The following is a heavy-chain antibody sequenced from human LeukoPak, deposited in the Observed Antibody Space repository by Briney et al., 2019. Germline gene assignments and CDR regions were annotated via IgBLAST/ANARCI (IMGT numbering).Heavy chain of an antibody. J-gene: IGHJ4*02. D-gene: IGHD2-15*01. Sequence: PGGSLRLSCAASGFTFRRYSMNWVRQAPGMGLEGVSYISSSGGTIYYADSVKGRFTISRDNAENSLYLQMNSLRDEDTAVYYCARLWGYCSGGSCYSTPYWGQGTLVTVSS. V-gene: IGHV3-48*02. CDR3: ARLWGYCSGGSCYSTPY. CDR2: ISSSGGTI. CDR1: GFTFRRYS.